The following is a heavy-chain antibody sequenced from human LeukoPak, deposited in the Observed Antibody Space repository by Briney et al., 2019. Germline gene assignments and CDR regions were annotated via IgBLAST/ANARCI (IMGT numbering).Heavy chain of an antibody. CDR2: IKSEADGGTT. V-gene: IGHV3-15*01. D-gene: IGHD1-14*01. CDR1: GFTFNSAW. CDR3: AEGSPRDQTDRHFDY. Sequence: GGSLRLSCAASGFTFNSAWMTWVRQSPGKGLEWVGRIKSEADGGTTEYAASVKGRFTISRDDSRSTLYLQMNSQRAEDTAVYYCAEGSPRDQTDRHFDYWGQGTLVTVSS. J-gene: IGHJ4*02.